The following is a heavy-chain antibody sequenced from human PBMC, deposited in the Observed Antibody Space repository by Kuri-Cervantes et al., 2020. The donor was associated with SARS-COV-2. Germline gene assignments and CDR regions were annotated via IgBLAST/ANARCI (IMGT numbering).Heavy chain of an antibody. Sequence: SETLSLTCTVSGGSISRHYWSWIRQPPGKGLEWIGYIYYGGSTNYNPSLRSRVTISIDTSKNQFSLMLSSMTAADTAVYYCASQVTIFGVEYDAFDIWGQGTTVTVSS. J-gene: IGHJ3*02. CDR3: ASQVTIFGVEYDAFDI. CDR1: GGSISRHY. V-gene: IGHV4-59*11. CDR2: IYYGGST. D-gene: IGHD3-3*01.